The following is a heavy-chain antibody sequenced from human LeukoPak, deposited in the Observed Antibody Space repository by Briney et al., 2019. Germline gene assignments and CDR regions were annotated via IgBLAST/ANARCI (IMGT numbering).Heavy chain of an antibody. D-gene: IGHD2-15*01. Sequence: PGGSLRLSCAASGFTFSSYGMHWVRQAPGKGLEWLGHMSDDGSEKHYVDSVRGRFTISRDPSKNTLYLEMTSLRTEDTAVYYCAREADSGYYRTVGYWGQGTMVTVS. V-gene: IGHV3-30*03. CDR2: MSDDGSEK. CDR1: GFTFSSYG. CDR3: AREADSGYYRTVGY. J-gene: IGHJ4*02.